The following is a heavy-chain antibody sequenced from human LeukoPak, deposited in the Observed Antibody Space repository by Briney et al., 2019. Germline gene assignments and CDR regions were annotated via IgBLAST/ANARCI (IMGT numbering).Heavy chain of an antibody. CDR3: ARRYCSGGYCYADV. CDR1: GGPISSYS. V-gene: IGHV4-59*08. J-gene: IGHJ6*03. D-gene: IGHD2-15*01. Sequence: PSETLSLTCTVSGGPISSYSWSWIRQPPGKGLGWIGYVFHSGSTNYNPSLKSRVTMSADTSKNQFSLKLSSVTAADTAVYYCARRYCSGGYCYADVWGKGTTVTVSS. CDR2: VFHSGST.